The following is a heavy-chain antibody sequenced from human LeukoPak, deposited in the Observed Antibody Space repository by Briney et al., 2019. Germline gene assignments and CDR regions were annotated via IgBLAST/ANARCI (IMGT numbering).Heavy chain of an antibody. CDR1: GFTFSDYC. Sequence: GGSLRLSCAASGFTFSDYCMSWVRQAPGKGLEWVANINEDGSEKYYVESVKGRFTISRDNAKNSLYLQMNSLRAEDTAVYYCARDRRGWSGYWGQGTPVTVSS. CDR2: INEDGSEK. D-gene: IGHD6-19*01. CDR3: ARDRRGWSGY. V-gene: IGHV3-7*01. J-gene: IGHJ4*02.